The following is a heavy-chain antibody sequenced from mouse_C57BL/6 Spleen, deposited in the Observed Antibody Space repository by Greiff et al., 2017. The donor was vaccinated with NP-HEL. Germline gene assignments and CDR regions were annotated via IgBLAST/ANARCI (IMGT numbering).Heavy chain of an antibody. Sequence: QVQLQQPGAELVMPGASVKLSCKASGYTFTSYWMHWVKQRPGQGLEWIGEIDPSDSYTNYNQKFKGKSTLTVDKSSSTAYMQLSSLTYEDSAVYYCARSGMLSYFDDGGQGTTLTVSS. CDR2: IDPSDSYT. J-gene: IGHJ2*01. D-gene: IGHD2-10*02. CDR3: ARSGMLSYFDD. V-gene: IGHV1-69*01. CDR1: GYTFTSYW.